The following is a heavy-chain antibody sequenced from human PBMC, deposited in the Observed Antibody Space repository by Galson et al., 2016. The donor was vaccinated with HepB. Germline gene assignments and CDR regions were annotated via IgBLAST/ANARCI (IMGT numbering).Heavy chain of an antibody. J-gene: IGHJ5*02. CDR2: ITFGGVTK. CDR3: TRGNQGLCSGGPCQMLDL. CDR1: GFTFSSHS. Sequence: SLRLSCAGSGFTFSSHSIYWVRQAPGKGLEGVAIITFGGVTKYYGDSVTGRFTVSRDNYESAVYLQMNSLTAEDTAVYYCTRGNQGLCSGGPCQMLDLWGQGTLVIVSS. D-gene: IGHD2-15*01. V-gene: IGHV3-30*04.